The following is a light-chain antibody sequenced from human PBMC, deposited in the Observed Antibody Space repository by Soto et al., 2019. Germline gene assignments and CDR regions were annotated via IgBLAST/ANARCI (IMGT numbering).Light chain of an antibody. Sequence: QSVLTQPPSVSGAPGQRVTISCTGSSSNIGAGYDVHWYQQLPGTAPKLLIYGNSNRPSGVPDRFSGSKSGPSASLAIPGVQAEDEADYYCQSYDSSLSGVVFGGGTKLTVL. CDR3: QSYDSSLSGVV. CDR2: GNS. V-gene: IGLV1-40*01. CDR1: SSNIGAGYD. J-gene: IGLJ2*01.